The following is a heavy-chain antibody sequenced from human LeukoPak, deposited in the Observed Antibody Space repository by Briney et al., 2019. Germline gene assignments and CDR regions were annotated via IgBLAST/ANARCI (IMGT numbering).Heavy chain of an antibody. V-gene: IGHV4-39*01. CDR3: ARGGQVAVAALNWFDP. Sequence: SETLSLTCTVSGGSITSSTYCWGWVRQSPGKGLEWIGSVFYSGSTYYNPSLKSRVTISVDTSKNQFSLKLSSVTAADTAEYYCARGGQVAVAALNWFDPWGQGTLVTVSS. D-gene: IGHD6-19*01. CDR1: GGSITSSTYC. CDR2: VFYSGST. J-gene: IGHJ5*02.